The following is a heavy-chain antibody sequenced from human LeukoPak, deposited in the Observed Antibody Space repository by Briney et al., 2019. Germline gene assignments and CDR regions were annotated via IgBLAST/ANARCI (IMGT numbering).Heavy chain of an antibody. D-gene: IGHD2-2*01. CDR3: ARAVAPAAQNSGFDY. Sequence: SVKVSCKASGGTFSSYATSWVRQAPGQGLEWMGGIIPIFGTANYAQKFQGRVTITADESTSTAYMELSSLRSEDTAVYYCARAVAPAAQNSGFDYWGQGTLVTVSS. CDR2: IIPIFGTA. J-gene: IGHJ4*02. V-gene: IGHV1-69*13. CDR1: GGTFSSYA.